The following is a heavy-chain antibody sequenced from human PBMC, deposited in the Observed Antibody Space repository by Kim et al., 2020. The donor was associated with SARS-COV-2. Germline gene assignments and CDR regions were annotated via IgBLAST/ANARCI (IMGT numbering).Heavy chain of an antibody. Sequence: SETLSLTCAVSGASVSGYYWSWVRQPPGKGLEWIGYVYHTGTSTYNPSLRSRVTISLDTSKKQFSLKLTSVTAADTAVYFCARGHRDYYDTTGYYRVSDYWGQGARVTVSS. CDR2: VYHTGTS. J-gene: IGHJ4*02. D-gene: IGHD3-22*01. CDR1: GASVSGYY. V-gene: IGHV4-59*02. CDR3: ARGHRDYYDTTGYYRVSDY.